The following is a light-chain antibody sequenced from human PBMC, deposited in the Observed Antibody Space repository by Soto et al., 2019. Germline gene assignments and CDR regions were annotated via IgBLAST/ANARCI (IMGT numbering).Light chain of an antibody. CDR3: SSYAGSNNVL. J-gene: IGLJ3*02. Sequence: QSVLTQPPSASGSPGQSVTISCTGTSSDVGGYNSVSWYQQHPGKAPQVIIYEVTKRPSGAPDRFSGSKSGNTASLTVSGLQAEDDADYYCSSYAGSNNVLFGGGTKLTVL. CDR1: SSDVGGYNS. CDR2: EVT. V-gene: IGLV2-8*01.